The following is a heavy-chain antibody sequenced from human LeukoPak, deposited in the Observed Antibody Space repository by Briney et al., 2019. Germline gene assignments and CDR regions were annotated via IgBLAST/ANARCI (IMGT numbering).Heavy chain of an antibody. D-gene: IGHD6-19*01. CDR1: GGSISNYY. V-gene: IGHV4-59*01. J-gene: IGHJ4*02. CDR3: ARVMGSGWTGFDY. CDR2: IYYSGTT. Sequence: SETLSHTCTVSGGSISNYYWSWLRQPPGKGLEWIGYIYYSGTTNYSPSLKSRATISVDTSKNQFPLKLSSVTAADTAVYYCARVMGSGWTGFDYWGQGTLVTVSS.